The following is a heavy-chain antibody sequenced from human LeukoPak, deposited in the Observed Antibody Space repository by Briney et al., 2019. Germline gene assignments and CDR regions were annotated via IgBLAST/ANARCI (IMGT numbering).Heavy chain of an antibody. D-gene: IGHD2-2*01. CDR1: GYTLSELS. CDR2: FDPEDGET. J-gene: IGHJ6*03. CDR3: AKGSFHLGYCSSTSCYRYYMDV. Sequence: GASVKVSCKVSGYTLSELSIHWVRQAPGKGLEWMGGFDPEDGETIYAQKFQGRVTMTEDTSTDTAYMELTSLRSEDTAVYYCAKGSFHLGYCSSTSCYRYYMDVWGKGTTV. V-gene: IGHV1-24*01.